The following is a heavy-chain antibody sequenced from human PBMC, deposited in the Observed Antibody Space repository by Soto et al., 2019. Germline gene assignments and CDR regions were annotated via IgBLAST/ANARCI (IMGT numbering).Heavy chain of an antibody. CDR2: LYYSGNT. CDR3: ERVGGVAARTFDY. Sequence: PXGILSLAFTVSGGSISPFYWSGVGQPPGKGLEWIGYLYYSGNTNYNPSLNSRVTISVDASKNQVSLRLTSVTAADTAVYYCERVGGVAARTFDYWGQGTVVTVPS. CDR1: GGSISPFY. J-gene: IGHJ4*02. V-gene: IGHV4-59*01. D-gene: IGHD2-15*01.